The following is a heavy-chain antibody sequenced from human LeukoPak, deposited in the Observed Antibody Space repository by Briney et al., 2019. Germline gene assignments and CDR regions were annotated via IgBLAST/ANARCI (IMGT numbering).Heavy chain of an antibody. CDR3: AKEFDSYYYIDV. Sequence: GGSLGLSCAVSGFTFSSYAMSWVRQAPGKGLEWVSGISGSGGSTYYADSVKGRFTISRDNSKNTLYLQMNSLRAEDTAVYYCAKEFDSYYYIDVWGKGTTVTVSS. CDR2: ISGSGGST. V-gene: IGHV3-23*01. D-gene: IGHD3-10*01. J-gene: IGHJ6*03. CDR1: GFTFSSYA.